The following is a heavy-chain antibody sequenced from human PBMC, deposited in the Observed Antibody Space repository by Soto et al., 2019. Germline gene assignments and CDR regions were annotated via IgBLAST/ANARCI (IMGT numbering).Heavy chain of an antibody. CDR3: ARDEDDYGDQGEAFDI. D-gene: IGHD4-17*01. J-gene: IGHJ3*02. Sequence: QVQLVQSGAEVKKPGSSVKVSCKASGGTFSSYAISWVRQAPGQGLEWMGGIIAIFGTANYAQKFQGRVKITADESTSTAYMELSSLRSEDTAVYYCARDEDDYGDQGEAFDIWGQGTMVTVSS. CDR2: IIAIFGTA. V-gene: IGHV1-69*01. CDR1: GGTFSSYA.